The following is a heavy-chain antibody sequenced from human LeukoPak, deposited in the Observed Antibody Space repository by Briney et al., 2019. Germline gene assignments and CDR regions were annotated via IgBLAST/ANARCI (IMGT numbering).Heavy chain of an antibody. D-gene: IGHD3-22*01. CDR2: ITFSSSHI. CDR1: GFTFSGYV. V-gene: IGHV3-21*04. Sequence: PGGSLRLSCAASGFTFSGYVMTWIRQAPGKGLECVSSITFSSSHIYYADSVKGRFTISRDNANNSLYLQMNDLRADDTAVYYCARGDSSACPDYWGQGTLVTVSS. J-gene: IGHJ4*02. CDR3: ARGDSSACPDY.